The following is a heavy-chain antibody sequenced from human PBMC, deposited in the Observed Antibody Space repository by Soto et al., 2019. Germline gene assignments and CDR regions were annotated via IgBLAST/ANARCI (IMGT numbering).Heavy chain of an antibody. J-gene: IGHJ5*02. CDR1: GYSFTSYW. CDR3: ARGPNYYGSGSYYNVNNWFDP. V-gene: IGHV5-10-1*01. Sequence: GESLKISCKGSGYSFTSYWISWVRQMPGKGLEWMGRIDPSDSYTNYSPSFQGHVTISADKSISTAYLQWSSLKASDTAMYYCARGPNYYGSGSYYNVNNWFDPWGQGTLVTVSS. CDR2: IDPSDSYT. D-gene: IGHD3-10*01.